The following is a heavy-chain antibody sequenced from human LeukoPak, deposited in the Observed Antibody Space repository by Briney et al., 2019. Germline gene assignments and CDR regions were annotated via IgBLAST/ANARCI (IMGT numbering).Heavy chain of an antibody. J-gene: IGHJ6*03. V-gene: IGHV3-21*01. Sequence: NPGGSLRLSCAASGFTFSSYSMNWVRQAPGKGLEWVSSISSSSSYIYYADSVKGRFTISRDNAKNSLYLQMNSLRAEDTAVYYCARAQTYYDILTGYYSAYYYYYYMDVWGKGTTVTISS. CDR2: ISSSSSYI. CDR3: ARAQTYYDILTGYYSAYYYYYYMDV. D-gene: IGHD3-9*01. CDR1: GFTFSSYS.